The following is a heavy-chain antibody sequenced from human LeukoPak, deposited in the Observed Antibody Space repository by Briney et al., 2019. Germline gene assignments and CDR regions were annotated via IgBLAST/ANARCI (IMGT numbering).Heavy chain of an antibody. CDR3: ARAGPHSGSYLGY. CDR1: GYTFTGYY. Sequence: ASVKVSCKASGYTFTGYYMHWVRQAPGQGLEWMGWINPNSGGTNYAQKFQGWVTMTRDTSISTAYMELSRLRSEDTAVYYCARAGPHSGSYLGYWGQGTLVTVSS. D-gene: IGHD1-26*01. J-gene: IGHJ4*02. V-gene: IGHV1-2*04. CDR2: INPNSGGT.